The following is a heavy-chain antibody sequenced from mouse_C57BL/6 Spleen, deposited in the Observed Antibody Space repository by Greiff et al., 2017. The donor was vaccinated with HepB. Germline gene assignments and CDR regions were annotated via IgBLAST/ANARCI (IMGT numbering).Heavy chain of an antibody. J-gene: IGHJ1*03. Sequence: EVKLMESGPGLVKPSQSLSLTCSVTGYSITSGYYWNWIRQFPGNKLEWMGYISYDGSNNYNPSLKNRISITRDTSKNQFFLKLNSVTTEDTATYYCAREGDYSNYAWYFDVWGTGTTVTVSS. CDR2: ISYDGSN. D-gene: IGHD2-5*01. CDR3: AREGDYSNYAWYFDV. CDR1: GYSITSGYY. V-gene: IGHV3-6*01.